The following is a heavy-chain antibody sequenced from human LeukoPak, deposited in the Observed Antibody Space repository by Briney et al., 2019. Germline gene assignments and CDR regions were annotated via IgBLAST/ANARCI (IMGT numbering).Heavy chain of an antibody. Sequence: GASVKVSCKASGGTFSSYAISWVRQAPGQGPEWMGGIIPIFGTANYAQKFQGRVTITADKSTSTAYMELSSLRSEDTAVYYCARDPRGLYYFDYWGQGTLVTVSS. J-gene: IGHJ4*02. D-gene: IGHD3-22*01. CDR3: ARDPRGLYYFDY. CDR2: IIPIFGTA. V-gene: IGHV1-69*06. CDR1: GGTFSSYA.